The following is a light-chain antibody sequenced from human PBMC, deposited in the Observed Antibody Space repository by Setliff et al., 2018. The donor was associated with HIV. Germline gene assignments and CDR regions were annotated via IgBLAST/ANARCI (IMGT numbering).Light chain of an antibody. J-gene: IGLJ1*01. CDR3: TSYTTSYTYV. V-gene: IGLV2-14*03. CDR2: DVT. CDR1: SSDVGAFNH. Sequence: QSALTQPASVSGSPGQSITISCTGTSSDVGAFNHVSWYQQHPGTAPTLMISDVTNRPSGVSNRFSGSKSGNTASLTISGLQAEDEADYFCTSYTTSYTYVFGTGTKVTVL.